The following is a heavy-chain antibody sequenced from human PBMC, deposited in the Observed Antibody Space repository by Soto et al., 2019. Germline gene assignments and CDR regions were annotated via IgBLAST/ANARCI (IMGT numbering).Heavy chain of an antibody. CDR3: ATRNYYDSRGFYCYYYFDF. V-gene: IGHV3-23*01. J-gene: IGHJ4*02. CDR2: ISGSGGIT. D-gene: IGHD3-22*01. Sequence: HPGGSLRLSCAASGFTFGTYAMHWVRQAPGKGLEWVAGISGSGGITYYADSVKGRFAVSRDNSKDTLYLQMNSLRAEDTAVYYCATRNYYDSRGFYCYYYFDFWGQGSLVTVSS. CDR1: GFTFGTYA.